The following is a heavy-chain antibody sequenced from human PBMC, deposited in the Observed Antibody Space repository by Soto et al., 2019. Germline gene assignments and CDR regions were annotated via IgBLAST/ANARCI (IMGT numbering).Heavy chain of an antibody. J-gene: IGHJ2*01. Sequence: EVQLLESGGGLVQPGGSLRLSCAGSGFTFSSCAMSWVRQAPGKGLEWVSSITGSGGTTFYADSVKGRFTISRDNSKNTLYLQMNSLRAEDTAVYYCARENDYGDYFPTYWYFDLWGRGTLVTVSS. CDR3: ARENDYGDYFPTYWYFDL. CDR2: ITGSGGTT. CDR1: GFTFSSCA. D-gene: IGHD4-17*01. V-gene: IGHV3-23*01.